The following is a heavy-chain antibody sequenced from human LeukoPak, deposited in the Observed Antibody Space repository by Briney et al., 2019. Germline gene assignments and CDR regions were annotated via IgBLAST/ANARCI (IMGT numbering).Heavy chain of an antibody. CDR1: GFTFSSYA. J-gene: IGHJ4*02. Sequence: GGSLRLSCAASGFTFSSYAMHWVRQAPGKGLEWVAVISYDGSNKYYADSVKGRFTISRDNSKNTLYLQMNSLRAEDTAVYYCARDSSRYFDWLFHFDYWGQGTLVTVSS. CDR3: ARDSSRYFDWLFHFDY. D-gene: IGHD3-9*01. V-gene: IGHV3-30-3*01. CDR2: ISYDGSNK.